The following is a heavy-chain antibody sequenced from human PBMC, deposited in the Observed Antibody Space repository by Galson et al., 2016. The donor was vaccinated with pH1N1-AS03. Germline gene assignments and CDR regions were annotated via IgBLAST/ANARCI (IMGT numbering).Heavy chain of an antibody. D-gene: IGHD4/OR15-4a*01. V-gene: IGHV1-69*06. J-gene: IGHJ6*02. Sequence: SVKVSCKASGGTFSSYAFSWVRQAPGQGLEWMGEVIPIFGTTNYAQKFQGRVTITADKSTSTAYMELRSLRSDDTAVYYCARAMVPTTYYGMDVWGQGTTVTVSS. CDR2: VIPIFGTT. CDR3: ARAMVPTTYYGMDV. CDR1: GGTFSSYA.